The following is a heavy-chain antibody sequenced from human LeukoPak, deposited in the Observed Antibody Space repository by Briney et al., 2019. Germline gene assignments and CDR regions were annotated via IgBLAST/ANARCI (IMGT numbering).Heavy chain of an antibody. CDR1: GFTFSSYW. CDR3: ARDSPIASAGSDY. V-gene: IGHV3-7*01. CDR2: IKEDGSKK. J-gene: IGHJ4*02. D-gene: IGHD6-13*01. Sequence: GGSLRLSCAASGFTFSSYWMSWVRQAPGKGLEWVANIKEDGSKKWYVDSVKGRFTISRDNAKNSLYLHMNSLGAEDTAVYYCARDSPIASAGSDYWGQGTLVTVSS.